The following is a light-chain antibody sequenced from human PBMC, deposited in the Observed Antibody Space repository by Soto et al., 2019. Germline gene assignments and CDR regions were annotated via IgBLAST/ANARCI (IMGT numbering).Light chain of an antibody. CDR2: KAS. Sequence: DIQMTQSPSTLSGSVGDRVTITCRASQTISSWLAWYQQKPGKAPKLLIYKASTLKSGVPSRFSGSGSGTEFTLTISSLQPDDFATYYCQQSYSTFTITFGQGTRLEIK. CDR1: QTISSW. CDR3: QQSYSTFTIT. J-gene: IGKJ5*01. V-gene: IGKV1-5*03.